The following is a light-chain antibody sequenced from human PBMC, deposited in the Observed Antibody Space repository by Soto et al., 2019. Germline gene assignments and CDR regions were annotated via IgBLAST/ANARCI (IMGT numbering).Light chain of an antibody. CDR1: SSDVGGYNY. CDR2: DVS. CDR3: SSYTSSSTPVV. V-gene: IGLV2-14*01. Sequence: QSALTQPASVSGSPGQSITISCTGTSSDVGGYNYVSWYQQHPGKAPKLMIYDVSNRPSGVSNRFSASKSGTTASLTISGLQAEDEDDYYCSSYTSSSTPVVFGGGTQLTVL. J-gene: IGLJ2*01.